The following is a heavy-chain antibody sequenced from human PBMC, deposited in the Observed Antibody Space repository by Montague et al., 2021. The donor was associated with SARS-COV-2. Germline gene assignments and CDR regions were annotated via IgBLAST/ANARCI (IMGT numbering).Heavy chain of an antibody. J-gene: IGHJ5*02. CDR2: IYYRGAT. V-gene: IGHV4-59*01. CDR3: AREDRWNWFDP. CDR1: GGSISSDY. Sequence: ETLSLTCSVSGGSISSDYWSWIRQSPGKGLEWIGYIYYRGATNYNPSLKSRVTFSIDTSKNQFSLKLISVTAADTAVYFCAREDRWNWFDPWGQGVLVTVSS. D-gene: IGHD5-24*01.